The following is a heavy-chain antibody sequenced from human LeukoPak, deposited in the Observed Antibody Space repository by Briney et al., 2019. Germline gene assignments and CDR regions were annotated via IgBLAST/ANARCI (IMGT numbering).Heavy chain of an antibody. D-gene: IGHD1-26*01. CDR3: ARGAPSDY. V-gene: IGHV4-59*01. CDR2: IYYSGST. J-gene: IGHJ4*02. CDR1: GGSISSYY. Sequence: SETLSLTCTVSGGSISSYYWSWIRQPPGKGLEWIGCIYYSGSTNYNPPLKSRVTISVDTSKNQFSLKLSSVTAADTAVYYCARGAPSDYWGQGTLVTVSS.